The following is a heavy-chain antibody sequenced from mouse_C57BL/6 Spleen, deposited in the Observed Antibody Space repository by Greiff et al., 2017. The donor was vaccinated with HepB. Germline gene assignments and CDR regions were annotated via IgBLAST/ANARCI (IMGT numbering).Heavy chain of an antibody. Sequence: QVQLQQPGAELVRPGSSVKLSCKASGYTFTSYWMHWVKQRPLQGLEWIGNIDPSDSETHYNQKFKDKATLTVDKSSSTAYMQLSSLTSEDSAVYYCARDYGRSYDWYFDVWGTGTTVTVSS. CDR3: ARDYGRSYDWYFDV. CDR1: GYTFTSYW. V-gene: IGHV1-52*01. J-gene: IGHJ1*03. D-gene: IGHD1-1*01. CDR2: IDPSDSET.